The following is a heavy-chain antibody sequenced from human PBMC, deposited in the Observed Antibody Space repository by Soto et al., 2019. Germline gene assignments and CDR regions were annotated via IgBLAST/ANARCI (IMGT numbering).Heavy chain of an antibody. CDR3: ARGVVVGVVIIAPYFDY. J-gene: IGHJ4*02. CDR1: GGSISSGDYY. V-gene: IGHV4-30-4*01. D-gene: IGHD3-3*01. Sequence: QVQLQESGPGLVKPSQTLSLTCTVSGGSISSGDYYWSWIRQPPGKGLEWIGYIYYSGSTYYNPSLKCRVTISVDTSKNQFSLKLSSVTAADTAVYYCARGVVVGVVIIAPYFDYWGQGTLVTVSS. CDR2: IYYSGST.